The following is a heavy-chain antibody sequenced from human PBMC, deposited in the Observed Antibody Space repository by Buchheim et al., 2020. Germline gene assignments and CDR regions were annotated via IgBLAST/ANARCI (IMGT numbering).Heavy chain of an antibody. J-gene: IGHJ6*02. CDR3: SGGTVEAAIFGVVIIPHYYYYYGMDV. V-gene: IGHV1-69*01. D-gene: IGHD3-3*01. CDR2: IIPIFGTA. CDR1: GGTFSSYA. Sequence: QVQLVQSGAEVKKPGSSVKVSCKASGGTFSSYAISWVRQAPGQGLEWMGGIIPIFGTANYAQKFQGRVTITADESTSTPYLELSSLRSEDTAVYYCSGGTVEAAIFGVVIIPHYYYYYGMDVWGQGT.